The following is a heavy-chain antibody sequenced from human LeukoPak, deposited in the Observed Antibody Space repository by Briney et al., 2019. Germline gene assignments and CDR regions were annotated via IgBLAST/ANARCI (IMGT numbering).Heavy chain of an antibody. CDR3: ARDTNYYDSSGLGAAFDI. D-gene: IGHD3-22*01. J-gene: IGHJ3*02. Sequence: GGSLRLSCAASGFIFSIYSMNCVRQAPGKGLEWVSSISSSSSYIYYEDSVKGRFTISRDNAKNTLYMQMNSLRAEDTAVHYCARDTNYYDSSGLGAAFDIWGQGTMVTVSS. V-gene: IGHV3-21*01. CDR1: GFIFSIYS. CDR2: ISSSSSYI.